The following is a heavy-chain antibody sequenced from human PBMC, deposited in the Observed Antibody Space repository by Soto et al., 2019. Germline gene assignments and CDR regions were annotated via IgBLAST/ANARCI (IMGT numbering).Heavy chain of an antibody. CDR1: GGSFSGYI. D-gene: IGHD6-25*01. CDR2: INHSGST. CDR3: ASMWSGYNSH. J-gene: IGHJ4*02. Sequence: PSETLSLTCAVYGGSFSGYIWTWIRQSPGKGLQWIGQINHSGSTYYNPSLKSRVTISLHTSSDQFSLELSSVTAADTAVYYCASMWSGYNSHWGQGTLVTVSS. V-gene: IGHV4-34*01.